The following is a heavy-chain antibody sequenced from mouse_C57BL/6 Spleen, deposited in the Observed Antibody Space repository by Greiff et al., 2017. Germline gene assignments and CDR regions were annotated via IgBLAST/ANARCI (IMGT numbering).Heavy chain of an antibody. V-gene: IGHV1-7*01. CDR1: GYTFTSYW. D-gene: IGHD1-1*01. CDR3: ARMTTGVGYFDD. J-gene: IGHJ2*01. CDR2: INPSSGYT. Sequence: QVQLQQSGAELAKPGASVKLSCKASGYTFTSYWMHWVKQRPGQGLEWIGYINPSSGYTKYNQKFKDKATLTADKSSSTAYMQLSSLTDEDSAVYYCARMTTGVGYFDDWGQGTTVTASS.